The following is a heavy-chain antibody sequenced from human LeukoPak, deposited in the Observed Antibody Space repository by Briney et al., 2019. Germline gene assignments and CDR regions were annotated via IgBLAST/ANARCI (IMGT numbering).Heavy chain of an antibody. J-gene: IGHJ5*02. CDR1: GGTFSSYA. D-gene: IGHD4-17*01. Sequence: ASVKVSCKASGGTFSSYAISWVRQAPGQGLEWMGGIIPISGTANYAQKFQGRVTITTDESTSTAYMELSSLRSEDTAVYYCARVYISYGEYNWFDPWGQGTLVTVSS. V-gene: IGHV1-69*05. CDR3: ARVYISYGEYNWFDP. CDR2: IIPISGTA.